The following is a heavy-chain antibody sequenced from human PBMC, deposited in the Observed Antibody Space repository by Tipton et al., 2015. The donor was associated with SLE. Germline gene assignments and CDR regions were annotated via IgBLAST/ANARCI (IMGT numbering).Heavy chain of an antibody. CDR2: IYSGGST. Sequence: SLRLSCAASGFTFSSYYMSWVRQAPGKGLEWVSVIYSGGSTYYADSVKGRFTISRDNSKNTLYLQMNSLRAEDTAVYFCASESPGEVEVGHWGQGTLVTVSS. CDR1: GFTFSSYY. CDR3: ASESPGEVEVGH. V-gene: IGHV3-66*02. J-gene: IGHJ4*02. D-gene: IGHD3-3*01.